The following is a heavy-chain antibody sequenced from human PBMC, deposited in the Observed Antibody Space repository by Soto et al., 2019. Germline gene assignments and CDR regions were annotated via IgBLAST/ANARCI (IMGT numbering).Heavy chain of an antibody. D-gene: IGHD3-9*01. V-gene: IGHV1-2*02. CDR3: ARDSYYDILTGYSRNAFDI. Sequence: AXVEVSGQRAGYTFIVNYMHWVRQAPGQGLEWLGWINPKSGATIYAQKFKARVTMTRDTSINTAYMELSRLRSDDTAVYYCARDSYYDILTGYSRNAFDIWGQGTMVTVSS. CDR1: GYTFIVNY. CDR2: INPKSGAT. J-gene: IGHJ3*02.